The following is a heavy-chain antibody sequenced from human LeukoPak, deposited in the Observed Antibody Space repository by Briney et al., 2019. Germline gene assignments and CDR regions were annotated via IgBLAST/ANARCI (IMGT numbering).Heavy chain of an antibody. CDR2: ISYDGSNK. V-gene: IGHV3-30*04. CDR1: GFTFSTYA. Sequence: PGGSLRLSCAASGFTFSTYAMHWVRQAPGKGLEWVALISYDGSNKYYADSVKGRFTISRDNSKNTLYLQVNSLTAEDTAVYFCARDETKRGYSYGTSPFDYWGQGTLVTVSS. CDR3: ARDETKRGYSYGTSPFDY. D-gene: IGHD5-18*01. J-gene: IGHJ4*02.